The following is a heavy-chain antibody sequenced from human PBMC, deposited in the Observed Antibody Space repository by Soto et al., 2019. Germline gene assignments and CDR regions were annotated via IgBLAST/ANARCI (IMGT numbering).Heavy chain of an antibody. V-gene: IGHV6-1*01. CDR2: AYYRSKWYN. CDR1: GDSVSSSSVT. CDR3: VRLIGNSWLDF. J-gene: IGHJ5*01. D-gene: IGHD1-26*01. Sequence: SQTLSLTCAISGDSVSSSSVTWNWIRQSPSRGLEWLGRAYYRSKWYNDYAESVKSRITINPDTSKNQFSLHLNSVTPEDTAVYYCVRLIGNSWLDFWGKGTLVTASS.